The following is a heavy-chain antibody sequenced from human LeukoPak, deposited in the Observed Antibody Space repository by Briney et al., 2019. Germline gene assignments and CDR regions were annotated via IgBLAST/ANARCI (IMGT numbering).Heavy chain of an antibody. CDR2: IRPSGDNT. V-gene: IGHV3-23*01. D-gene: IGHD6-19*01. J-gene: IGHJ5*02. CDR3: ARVAGWHWFDP. Sequence: GGSLRLSCAASGFTFSSYDMTWVRHAPGRGLEWVSSIRPSGDNTYYGDSVKGRFTVSRDNSKNTVYLEMNNMRVDDTAVYYCARVAGWHWFDPWGQGTLVTVSS. CDR1: GFTFSSYD.